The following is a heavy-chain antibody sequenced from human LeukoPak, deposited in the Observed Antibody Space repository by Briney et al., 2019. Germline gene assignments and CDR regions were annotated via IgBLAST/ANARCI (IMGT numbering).Heavy chain of an antibody. CDR2: IIPIFGTA. Sequence: SVKVSCKASGGTFSSYAISWVRQAPGQGLEWMGGIIPIFGTANYAQKFQGRVTITADESTSTAYMELSSLRSEDTAVYYCARSLSIQLWGPFDKPAPSYYYYGMDVWGQGTTVTVSS. CDR1: GGTFSSYA. V-gene: IGHV1-69*01. CDR3: ARSLSIQLWGPFDKPAPSYYYYGMDV. D-gene: IGHD5-18*01. J-gene: IGHJ6*02.